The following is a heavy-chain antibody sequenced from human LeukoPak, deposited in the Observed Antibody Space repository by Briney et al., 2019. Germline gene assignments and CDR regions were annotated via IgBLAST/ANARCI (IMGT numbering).Heavy chain of an antibody. CDR3: AMEGFDI. CDR1: GFTFSSYG. CDR2: ISYDGSNK. D-gene: IGHD3-3*01. V-gene: IGHV3-30*03. Sequence: GGSLRLSCAASGFTFSSYGMHWVRQAPGKGLEWVAVISYDGSNKYYADSVKGRFTISRDNSKNTLYLQMSSLRAEDTAMYYCAMEGFDIWGQGTMVTVSS. J-gene: IGHJ3*02.